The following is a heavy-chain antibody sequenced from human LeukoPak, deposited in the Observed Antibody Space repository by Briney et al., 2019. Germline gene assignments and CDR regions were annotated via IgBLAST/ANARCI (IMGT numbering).Heavy chain of an antibody. CDR2: ILEDGSIQ. J-gene: IGHJ4*02. CDR3: AKERSIQSELSNFDY. V-gene: IGHV3-30*04. CDR1: GFTFSNYM. Sequence: PGGSLRLSCAASGFTFSNYMMHWVRQAPGKGLDWVAVILEDGSIQYYADSVKGRFTISRDNSKNTLYLQMNSLRAEDTAVYYCAKERSIQSELSNFDYWGQGTLVTVSS. D-gene: IGHD6-6*01.